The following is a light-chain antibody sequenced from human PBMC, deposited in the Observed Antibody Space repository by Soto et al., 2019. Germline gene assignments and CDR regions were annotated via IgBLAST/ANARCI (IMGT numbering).Light chain of an antibody. J-gene: IGLJ1*01. Sequence: QSALTQPASVSGSPGQSITISCTGTSSDVGAHNYVSWYQQHPGKAPKLMISEVSDRPSGVSNRFAGSKSGNTASLTISWLQAEDESDYYCSSYPSSTTRVFGTGTKLTVL. CDR1: SSDVGAHNY. V-gene: IGLV2-14*01. CDR3: SSYPSSTTRV. CDR2: EVS.